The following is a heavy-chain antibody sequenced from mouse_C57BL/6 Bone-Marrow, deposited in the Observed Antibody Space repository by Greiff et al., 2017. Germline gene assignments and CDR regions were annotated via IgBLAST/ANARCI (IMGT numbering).Heavy chain of an antibody. D-gene: IGHD1-1*01. Sequence: VKLQQSDAELVKPGASVKISCKVSGYTFTDHTIHWMKQRPEQGLEWIGYIYPRDGSPKYNEKFKGKATLTADKSSSTAYMQLNSLTSEDSAVYFCARGGYYGSSVYFDYWGQGTTLTVSS. CDR1: GYTFTDHT. CDR2: IYPRDGSP. V-gene: IGHV1-78*01. J-gene: IGHJ2*01. CDR3: ARGGYYGSSVYFDY.